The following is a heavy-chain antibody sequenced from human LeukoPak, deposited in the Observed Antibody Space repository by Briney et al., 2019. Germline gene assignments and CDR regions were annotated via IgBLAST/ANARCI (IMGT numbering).Heavy chain of an antibody. V-gene: IGHV4-31*03. CDR2: IYYSGST. CDR3: ARVVVRGVLFDY. Sequence: SQTLSLTCTVSGGSISSGDYYWSWIRQHPGKGPEWIGYIYYSGSTYYNPSLKSRVTISVDTSQNQFSLKLRPVTAADTAVYYCARVVVRGVLFDYWGQGTLVTVSS. J-gene: IGHJ4*02. D-gene: IGHD3-10*01. CDR1: GGSISSGDYY.